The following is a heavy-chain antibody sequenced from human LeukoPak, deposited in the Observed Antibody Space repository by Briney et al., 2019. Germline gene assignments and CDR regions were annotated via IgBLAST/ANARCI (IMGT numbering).Heavy chain of an antibody. CDR1: GGSISSSNYY. Sequence: SSETLSLTCTVSGGSISSSNYYWGWIRQPPGKGLEWFGSIYSSGGTYYNPSLKSQVTISVDTPKNQFSLKLSSVTAADTAVYYCARQFGFYHYDTLYYFDYWGHGTVITVSS. CDR2: IYSSGGT. J-gene: IGHJ4*01. CDR3: ARQFGFYHYDTLYYFDY. V-gene: IGHV4-39*01. D-gene: IGHD3-22*01.